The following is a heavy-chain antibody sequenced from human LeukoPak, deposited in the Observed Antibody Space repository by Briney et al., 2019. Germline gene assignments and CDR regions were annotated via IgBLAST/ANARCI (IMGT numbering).Heavy chain of an antibody. V-gene: IGHV4-30-4*07. CDR3: ARDTPTAYCSGGSCYFDY. D-gene: IGHD2-15*01. CDR1: GGSISSGGYS. J-gene: IGHJ4*02. Sequence: SETLSLTCAVSGGSISSGGYSWSWIRQPPGKGLEWIGYIYYSGSTYYNPSLKSRVTISVDTSKNQFSLKLSPVTAADTAVYYCARDTPTAYCSGGSCYFDYWGQGTLVTVSS. CDR2: IYYSGST.